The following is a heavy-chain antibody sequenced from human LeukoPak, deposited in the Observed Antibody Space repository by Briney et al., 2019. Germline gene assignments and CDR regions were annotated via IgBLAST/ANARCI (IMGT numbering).Heavy chain of an antibody. CDR3: ARGHSSGWYDASFDY. CDR2: IYYSGST. CDR1: GGSISSYY. V-gene: IGHV4-59*01. J-gene: IGHJ4*02. Sequence: SETLSLTYTVSGGSISSYYWSWIRLPPGKGLEWIGYIYYSGSTNYNPSLKSRVTISVDTSKNQFSLKLSSVTAADTAVYYCARGHSSGWYDASFDYWGQGTLVTVSS. D-gene: IGHD6-19*01.